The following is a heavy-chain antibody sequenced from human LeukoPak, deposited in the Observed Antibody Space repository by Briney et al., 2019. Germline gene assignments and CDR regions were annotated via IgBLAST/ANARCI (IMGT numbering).Heavy chain of an antibody. V-gene: IGHV3-23*01. J-gene: IGHJ6*03. CDR3: AKHKTQSYYYYYYMDV. CDR1: GFTFSNYV. CDR2: ISGSGGGT. Sequence: GGSLRLSCAASGFTFSNYVMSWVRQAPGKGLEWVSTISGSGGGTFYADSVKGRFTISRDNSKNTLYLQMNSLRAEDTATYYCAKHKTQSYYYYYYMDVWGKGTMVTVSS.